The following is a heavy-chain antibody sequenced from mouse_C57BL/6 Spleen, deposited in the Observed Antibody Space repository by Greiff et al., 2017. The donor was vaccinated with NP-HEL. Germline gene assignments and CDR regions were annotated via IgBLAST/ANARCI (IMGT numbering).Heavy chain of an antibody. D-gene: IGHD2-2*01. CDR2: ISYDGSN. Sequence: EVKLQESGPGLVKPSQSLSLTCSVTGYSITSGYYWNWIRQFPGNKLEWMGYISYDGSNNYNPSLKNRISITRDTSKNQFFLKLNSVTTEDTATYYCANIYYGYFPWGQGTLVTVSA. CDR1: GYSITSGYY. CDR3: ANIYYGYFP. J-gene: IGHJ3*01. V-gene: IGHV3-6*01.